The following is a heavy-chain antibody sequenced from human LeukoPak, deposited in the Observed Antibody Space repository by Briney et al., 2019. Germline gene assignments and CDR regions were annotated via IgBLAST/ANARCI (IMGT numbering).Heavy chain of an antibody. D-gene: IGHD3-10*01. Sequence: SETLSLTCTVSGGSISSSSYYWGWIRQPPGKGLEWIGSIYYSGSTYYNPSLKSRVTISVDTSKNQFSLNLSSVTAADTAVYYCARGVYYYTSGRYFDYWGQGTLVTVSS. V-gene: IGHV4-39*07. CDR1: GGSISSSSYY. CDR2: IYYSGST. CDR3: ARGVYYYTSGRYFDY. J-gene: IGHJ4*02.